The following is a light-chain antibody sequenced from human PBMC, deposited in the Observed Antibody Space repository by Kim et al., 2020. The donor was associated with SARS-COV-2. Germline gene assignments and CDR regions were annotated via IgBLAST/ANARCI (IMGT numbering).Light chain of an antibody. J-gene: IGLJ2*01. CDR3: LLTYNNIRI. V-gene: IGLV7-46*01. CDR2: DIN. Sequence: PGGTVTITCGSSAGAVTSGHYPYWFQQKPGQAPRTLIYDINNRNSWTPARFSGSLPGGKAALTLSGAQPEDEADYYCLLTYNNIRIFGGGTQLTVL. CDR1: AGAVTSGHY.